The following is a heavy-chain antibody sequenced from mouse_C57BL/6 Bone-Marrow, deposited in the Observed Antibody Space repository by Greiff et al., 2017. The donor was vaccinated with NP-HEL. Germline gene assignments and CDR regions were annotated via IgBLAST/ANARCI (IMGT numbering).Heavy chain of an antibody. Sequence: QVQLQQSGAELVRPGASVKLSCKASGYTFTDYYINWVKQRPGQGLEWIARIYPGSGNTYYNEKFKGKATLTAEKSSSTAYMQLSSLTSEDSAVYFCAREPFITTVVARLDYWGQGTTLTVSS. D-gene: IGHD1-1*01. J-gene: IGHJ2*01. V-gene: IGHV1-76*01. CDR1: GYTFTDYY. CDR2: IYPGSGNT. CDR3: AREPFITTVVARLDY.